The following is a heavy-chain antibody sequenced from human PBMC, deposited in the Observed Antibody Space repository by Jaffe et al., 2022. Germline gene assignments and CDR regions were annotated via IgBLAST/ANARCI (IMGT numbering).Heavy chain of an antibody. CDR2: IYYSGST. CDR1: GGSVSSGSYY. J-gene: IGHJ4*02. V-gene: IGHV4-61*01. D-gene: IGHD5-12*01. CDR3: ARGEYSGYEFDY. Sequence: QVQLQESGPGLVKPSETLSLTCTVSGGSVSSGSYYWSWIRQPPGKGLEWIGYIYYSGSTNYNPSLKSRVTISVDTSKNQFSLKLSSVTAADTAVYYCARGEYSGYEFDYWGQGTLVTVSS.